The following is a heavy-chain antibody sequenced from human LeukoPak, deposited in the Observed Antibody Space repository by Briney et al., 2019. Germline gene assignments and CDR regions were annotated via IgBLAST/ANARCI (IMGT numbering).Heavy chain of an antibody. D-gene: IGHD7-27*01. J-gene: IGHJ3*01. V-gene: IGHV3-21*01. CDR2: ISSSSSYI. Sequence: GGSLRLSCAASGFTFSSYSMNWVRQAPGKGLEWVSSISSSSSYIYYADSVKGRFTISRDSAKNSLYLQMNSLRAEDTAVYYCARVWGSRDAFDFWGQGTMVTVSS. CDR1: GFTFSSYS. CDR3: ARVWGSRDAFDF.